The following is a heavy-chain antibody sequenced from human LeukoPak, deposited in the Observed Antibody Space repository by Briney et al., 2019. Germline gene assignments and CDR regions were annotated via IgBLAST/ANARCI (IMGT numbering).Heavy chain of an antibody. CDR1: GFTFSSYS. Sequence: PGGSLRLSCAASGFTFSSYSMNWVRQAPGKGLEWVSYISSSSSTIYYADSVKGRFTISRDNAKNSLYLQMNSLRAEDTAVYYCARLATGTRFDYWGQGTLVTVSS. V-gene: IGHV3-48*01. D-gene: IGHD1-1*01. CDR2: ISSSSSTI. CDR3: ARLATGTRFDY. J-gene: IGHJ4*02.